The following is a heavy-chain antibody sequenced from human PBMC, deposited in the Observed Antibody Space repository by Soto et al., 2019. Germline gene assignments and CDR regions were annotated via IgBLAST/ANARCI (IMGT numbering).Heavy chain of an antibody. CDR2: INPNSGGT. V-gene: IGHV1-2*04. Sequence: GASVKVSCKASGYTFTGYYMHWVRQAPGQGLEWMGWINPNSGGTNYAQKFQGWVTMTRDTSISTAYMELSRLRSDDTAVYYCARGLPESSIAARPSWFDPSGQATLVTVSS. CDR3: ARGLPESSIAARPSWFDP. J-gene: IGHJ5*02. CDR1: GYTFTGYY. D-gene: IGHD6-6*01.